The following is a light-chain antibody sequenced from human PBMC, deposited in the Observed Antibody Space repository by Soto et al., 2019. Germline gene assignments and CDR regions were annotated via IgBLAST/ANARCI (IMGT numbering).Light chain of an antibody. CDR2: GAS. V-gene: IGKV3-15*01. J-gene: IGKJ4*01. Sequence: EIVMTQSPATVSVSPGERATLSCRASESANSNLAWYQQKPAQAPRLLIYGASTRATGIPARFSGSGSGTEFTLTISSLQSEDFAVYYCQQFQKWPLTFGGGTKVEIK. CDR3: QQFQKWPLT. CDR1: ESANSN.